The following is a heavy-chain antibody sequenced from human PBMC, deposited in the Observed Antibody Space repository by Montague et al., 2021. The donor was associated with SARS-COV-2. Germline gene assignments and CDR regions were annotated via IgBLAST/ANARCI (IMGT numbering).Heavy chain of an antibody. J-gene: IGHJ4*02. CDR3: ARGGLAGGNYDIWSFSYTSPLDY. CDR1: GGTFSAHS. Sequence: SETLSLTCAVYGGTFSAHSWSWVRQSPGKGLEWIGEINHRGSTTYMSSLKSRVTMSVDTSKNQFSLKLSSVTAADTAIYNCARGGLAGGNYDIWSFSYTSPLDYWGQGTLVTVSS. D-gene: IGHD3-3*01. CDR2: INHRGST. V-gene: IGHV4-34*01.